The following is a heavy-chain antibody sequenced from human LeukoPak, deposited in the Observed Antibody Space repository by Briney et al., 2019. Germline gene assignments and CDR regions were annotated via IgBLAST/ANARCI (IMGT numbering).Heavy chain of an antibody. CDR3: ARDLEVDIYAFLDY. J-gene: IGHJ4*02. CDR2: IGSSSDYI. CDR1: GFTFSSYS. V-gene: IGHV3-21*01. Sequence: PGGSLRLSCAASGFTFSSYSMNWVRQAPGKGLEWVSSIGSSSDYISYADSVKGRFTISRDNAKNSLYLQMNSLRAEDTAVYYCARDLEVDIYAFLDYWGQGTLVTVSS. D-gene: IGHD2/OR15-2a*01.